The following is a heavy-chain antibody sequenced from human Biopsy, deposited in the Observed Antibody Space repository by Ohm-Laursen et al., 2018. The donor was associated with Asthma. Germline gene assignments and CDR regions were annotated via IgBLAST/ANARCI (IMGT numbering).Heavy chain of an antibody. J-gene: IGHJ1*01. CDR2: IKHDGSEK. CDR1: GFPFGDYC. V-gene: IGHV3-7*01. D-gene: IGHD3-3*01. CDR3: ARTFHLWSPYHAEHYQL. Sequence: GPLRLSCAPSGFPFGDYCMSWVRQVPGQGLEWVANIKHDGSEKNHVDSLKGLFTISRDNAKNLLFLQMNSLRAEDTAVYYCARTFHLWSPYHAEHYQLWGQGTLVTVSS.